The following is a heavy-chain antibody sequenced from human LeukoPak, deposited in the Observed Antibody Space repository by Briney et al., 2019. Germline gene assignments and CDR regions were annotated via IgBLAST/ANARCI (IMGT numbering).Heavy chain of an antibody. Sequence: GGSLRLSCAASGFIFSNYWMHWVRQAPGKGLVWVSRINSDDSRKSYADSVKGRFTISRDNAENTLYLQMNSLRAEDTAVYYCARGVGDYVLFDYWGQGSLVTVSS. V-gene: IGHV3-74*01. D-gene: IGHD2-21*02. CDR3: ARGVGDYVLFDY. J-gene: IGHJ4*02. CDR2: INSDDSRK. CDR1: GFIFSNYW.